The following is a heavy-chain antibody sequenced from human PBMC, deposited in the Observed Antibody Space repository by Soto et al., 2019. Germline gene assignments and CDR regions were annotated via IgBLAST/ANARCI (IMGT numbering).Heavy chain of an antibody. J-gene: IGHJ6*02. CDR2: IYYSGST. V-gene: IGHV4-59*01. D-gene: IGHD3-9*01. CDR3: ARTYYDILTGYYNYYYYYGMDV. Sequence: SETLCLTCTVSGGSISSYYWSWIRQPPGKGLEWIGYIYYSGSTNYNPSLKSRVTISVDTSKNQFSLKLSSVTAADTAVYYCARTYYDILTGYYNYYYYYGMDVWGQGTTVTVSS. CDR1: GGSISSYY.